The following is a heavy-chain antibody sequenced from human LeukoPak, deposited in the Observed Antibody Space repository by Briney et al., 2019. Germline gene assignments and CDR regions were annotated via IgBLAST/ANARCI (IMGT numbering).Heavy chain of an antibody. J-gene: IGHJ6*02. CDR1: GYTFTGYY. CDR2: INPNSGGT. D-gene: IGHD3-3*01. Sequence: GASVKVSCKASGYTFTGYYMHWVRQAPGQGLEWMGWINPNSGGTNYAQKFQGRVTMTRDTSISTAYMELSRLRSDDTAVYYCARDVSGLLDYDFWSGYYERRDNEVYGMDVWGQGTTVTVSS. CDR3: ARDVSGLLDYDFWSGYYERRDNEVYGMDV. V-gene: IGHV1-2*02.